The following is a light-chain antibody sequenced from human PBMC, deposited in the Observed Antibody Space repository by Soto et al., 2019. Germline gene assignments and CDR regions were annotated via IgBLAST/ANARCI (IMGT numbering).Light chain of an antibody. J-gene: IGLJ1*01. CDR1: TTDIDNYDS. Sequence: QSVLTQPASVSGSPGQSVTISCTATTTDIDNYDSVSWYQQSPGTAPKLIIYDVNNRPSGAPDRVSGSTSGNTASLTISGLQAEDETDYFCSLYSSNGSLIFGPGTKVTVL. CDR3: SLYSSNGSLI. V-gene: IGLV2-18*01. CDR2: DVN.